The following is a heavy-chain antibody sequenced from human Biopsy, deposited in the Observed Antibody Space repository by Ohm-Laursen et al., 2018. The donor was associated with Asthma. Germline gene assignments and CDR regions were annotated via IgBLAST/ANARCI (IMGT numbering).Heavy chain of an antibody. Sequence: SQTLSLTCTVSYGSITSGGYYWTWIRQHPGKGLEWIGFIYYSGSTYYNPSLKSRVSISIDTSKYQFSRKLSSVTAADTAVYYFARAQDYYDSRVYYRSFDYWGQGTLVTVSS. CDR1: YGSITSGGYY. CDR2: IYYSGST. J-gene: IGHJ4*02. V-gene: IGHV4-31*03. D-gene: IGHD3-22*01. CDR3: ARAQDYYDSRVYYRSFDY.